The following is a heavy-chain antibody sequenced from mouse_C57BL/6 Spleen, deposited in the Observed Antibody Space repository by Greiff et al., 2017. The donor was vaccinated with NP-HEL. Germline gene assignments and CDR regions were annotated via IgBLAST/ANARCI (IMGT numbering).Heavy chain of an antibody. CDR2: IDPSDSYT. CDR3: ARSPYGLGGFAY. J-gene: IGHJ3*01. V-gene: IGHV1-69*01. Sequence: QVQLQQPGAELVMPGASVKLSCKASGYTFTSYWMHWVKQRPGQGLEWIGEIDPSDSYTNYNQKFKGKSTLTVDKSSSTAYMQLSSLTSEDSAVYYCARSPYGLGGFAYWGQGTLVTVSA. CDR1: GYTFTSYW. D-gene: IGHD1-2*01.